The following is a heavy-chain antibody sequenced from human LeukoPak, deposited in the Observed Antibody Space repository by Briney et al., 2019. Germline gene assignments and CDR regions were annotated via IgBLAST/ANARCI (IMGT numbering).Heavy chain of an antibody. Sequence: GGSLRLSCAASGFTFSSYAMHWVRQAPGKGLEWVSAITGSGGSTYYADSVKGRFTISRDNSKNTLFLQMNSLRAEDTAVHYCAKRVSGWYQIDYWGQGTLVTVSS. CDR2: ITGSGGST. CDR1: GFTFSSYA. V-gene: IGHV3-23*01. CDR3: AKRVSGWYQIDY. J-gene: IGHJ4*02. D-gene: IGHD6-19*01.